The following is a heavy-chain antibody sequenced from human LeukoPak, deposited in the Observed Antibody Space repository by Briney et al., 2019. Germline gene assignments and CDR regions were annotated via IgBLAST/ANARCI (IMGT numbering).Heavy chain of an antibody. CDR2: ISSSSSTI. D-gene: IGHD6-13*01. Sequence: PGGSLRLSCAASGFTFSSYSMNWVRQAPGKGLEWVSYISSSSSTIYYADSVKGRFTISRDNAKNSLYLQMNSLRAEDTAVYYCARIREQQLLRGAFDYWGQGTLVTVSS. CDR3: ARIREQQLLRGAFDY. CDR1: GFTFSSYS. V-gene: IGHV3-48*01. J-gene: IGHJ4*02.